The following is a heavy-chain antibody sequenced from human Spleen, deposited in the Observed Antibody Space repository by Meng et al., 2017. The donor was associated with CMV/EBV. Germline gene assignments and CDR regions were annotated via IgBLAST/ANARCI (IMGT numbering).Heavy chain of an antibody. Sequence: GESLKISCKGSGYNFASYWIAWMRQRPGQGLGWVGIIYPGDSKTNYSPSLQGRVTITADKSTKIAYLQWNSLTTSDTAVYYCARGGLVRGVVLPKWFDPWGHGTLVTVSS. CDR2: IYPGDSKT. CDR3: ARGGLVRGVVLPKWFDP. D-gene: IGHD3-10*01. J-gene: IGHJ5*02. CDR1: GYNFASYW. V-gene: IGHV5-51*01.